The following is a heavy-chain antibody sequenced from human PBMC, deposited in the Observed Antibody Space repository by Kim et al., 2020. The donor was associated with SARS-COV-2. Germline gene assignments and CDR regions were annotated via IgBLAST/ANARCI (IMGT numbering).Heavy chain of an antibody. CDR3: ALLGGPAGEDS. CDR2: ISGDSGNS. J-gene: IGHJ4*02. D-gene: IGHD3-16*01. V-gene: IGHV3-23*01. Sequence: GGSLRLSCAASGFTFSRYTMSWVRQAPGKGLEWVSGISGDSGNSYYADFVKGRFTLSRDNSKRMLYMQMNSLRADDTAVYYCALLGGPAGEDSWGQGTLVTVSS. CDR1: GFTFSRYT.